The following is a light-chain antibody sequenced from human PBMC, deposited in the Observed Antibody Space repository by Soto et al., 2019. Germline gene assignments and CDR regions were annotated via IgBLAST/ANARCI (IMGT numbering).Light chain of an antibody. CDR3: QSYDSSNHVV. Sequence: FMLTQPHSVSESPGKKVTISCTRSSGSIASNYVQWYQQRPGSAPTTVIYEDNQRPSGVPDRFSGSIDSSSNSASLTISGLKTEDEADYYCQSYDSSNHVVFGGGTKVTVL. CDR2: EDN. V-gene: IGLV6-57*04. J-gene: IGLJ2*01. CDR1: SGSIASNY.